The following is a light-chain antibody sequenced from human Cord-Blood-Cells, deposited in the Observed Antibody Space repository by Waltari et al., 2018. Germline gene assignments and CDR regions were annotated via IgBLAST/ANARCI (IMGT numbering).Light chain of an antibody. Sequence: QSALTQPRSVSGSPGQSVTISCTGTSSDVGGYNYVSWYQQPPGKAPKLMIYDVSKRPAGVPDLFSGSKSGNTASLTISGLQAEDEADYYCCSYAGSYTYVFGTGTKVTVL. V-gene: IGLV2-11*01. CDR3: CSYAGSYTYV. J-gene: IGLJ1*01. CDR2: DVS. CDR1: SSDVGGYNY.